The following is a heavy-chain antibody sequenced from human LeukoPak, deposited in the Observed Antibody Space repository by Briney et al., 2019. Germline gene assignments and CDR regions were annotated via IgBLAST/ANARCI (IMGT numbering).Heavy chain of an antibody. CDR2: IYYSGST. Sequence: SETLSLTCTVSGGSISSSSYYWGWIRQPPGKGLEWIGGIYYSGSTYYNPSLKSRVTISVDTSKNQFSLKLRSVTAADTATYYCARQPRQQYLAPYYYYYYMDVWGKGTTVTVSS. J-gene: IGHJ6*03. CDR3: ARQPRQQYLAPYYYYYYMDV. CDR1: GGSISSSSYY. D-gene: IGHD2/OR15-2a*01. V-gene: IGHV4-39*01.